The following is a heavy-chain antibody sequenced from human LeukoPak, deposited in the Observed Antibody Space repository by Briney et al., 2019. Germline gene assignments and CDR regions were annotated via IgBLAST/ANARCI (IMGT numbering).Heavy chain of an antibody. CDR3: ARIQSSSRPFDY. D-gene: IGHD2-2*01. CDR1: GGSVSSNY. Sequence: SETLSLTCTVSGGSVSSNYWSWIRQPPGKGLEWIGYIYYSGTTTYNPSLESRFTISVDTSKNQFSLRLSSVTAADTAVYYCARIQSSSRPFDYWGQGTLVTVSS. J-gene: IGHJ4*02. V-gene: IGHV4-59*02. CDR2: IYYSGTT.